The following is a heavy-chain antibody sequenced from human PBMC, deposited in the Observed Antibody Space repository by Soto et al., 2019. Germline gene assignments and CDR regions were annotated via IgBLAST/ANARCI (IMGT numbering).Heavy chain of an antibody. CDR1: GYTFTSYD. D-gene: IGHD3-3*01. Sequence: GASVMVSCKASGYTFTSYDINWVRQATGQGLEWMGWMNPNSGNTGYAQKFQGRVTMTRNTSISTAYMELSSLRSEDTAVYYCARGYDFWSGYYVEDYWGKGTLVTVSA. CDR2: MNPNSGNT. CDR3: ARGYDFWSGYYVEDY. J-gene: IGHJ4*02. V-gene: IGHV1-8*01.